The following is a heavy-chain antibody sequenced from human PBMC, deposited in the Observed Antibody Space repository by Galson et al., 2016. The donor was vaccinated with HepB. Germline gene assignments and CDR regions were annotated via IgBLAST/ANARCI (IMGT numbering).Heavy chain of an antibody. Sequence: LRLSCAASGFTFSDYYMSWIRQAPGKGLEWISYISGSGRTIYYPDSMRGRFTVPRDNAKNSLFLQLNSLRAEDPAVYYCARDGCSTTTCYSDYYYYHGLDVWGKGTTVTVSS. V-gene: IGHV3-11*01. J-gene: IGHJ6*04. CDR1: GFTFSDYY. CDR2: ISGSGRTI. D-gene: IGHD2-2*01. CDR3: ARDGCSTTTCYSDYYYYHGLDV.